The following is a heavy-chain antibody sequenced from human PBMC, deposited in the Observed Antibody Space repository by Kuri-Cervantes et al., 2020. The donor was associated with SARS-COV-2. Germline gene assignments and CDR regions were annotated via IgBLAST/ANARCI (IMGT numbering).Heavy chain of an antibody. Sequence: GESLKISCAASGFTFSDYDIHWVRQAPGKGLDWVALIWYDGSNKYYGDSVKGRFTISRDNSKNTLYLQMNGLRAEDTAVHYCARLLARILSYHHSLVVYYSDYWGQGPLVTVSS. V-gene: IGHV3-33*01. J-gene: IGHJ4*02. D-gene: IGHD2-2*01. CDR1: GFTFSDYD. CDR2: IWYDGSNK. CDR3: ARLLARILSYHHSLVVYYSDY.